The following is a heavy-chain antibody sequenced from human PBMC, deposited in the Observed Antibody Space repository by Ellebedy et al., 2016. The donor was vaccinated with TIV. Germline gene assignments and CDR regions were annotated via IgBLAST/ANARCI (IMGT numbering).Heavy chain of an antibody. V-gene: IGHV1-69*13. CDR2: IIPIFGTA. CDR1: GGTFSSYA. Sequence: AASVKVSCKASGGTFSSYAISWVRQAPGQGLEWMGGIIPIFGTANYAQKFQGRVTITADESTSTAYMELSSLRSEDTAVYYCAREALLFGELSRSRGMDVWGQGTTVTVSS. J-gene: IGHJ6*02. D-gene: IGHD3-10*02. CDR3: AREALLFGELSRSRGMDV.